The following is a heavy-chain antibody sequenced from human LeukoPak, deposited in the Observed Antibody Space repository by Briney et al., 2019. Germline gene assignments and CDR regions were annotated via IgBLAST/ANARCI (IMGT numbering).Heavy chain of an antibody. D-gene: IGHD2-15*01. CDR1: GYTLTELS. Sequence: ASVKVSCKVSGYTLTELSMHWVRQAPGKGLEWMGGFDPEDGETIYAQKFQGRVTMTEDTSTDTAYMELSSLRSEDTAVYYCATGPVPPGYCSGGSCSEMVYGGQGTLVTVSS. V-gene: IGHV1-24*01. CDR3: ATGPVPPGYCSGGSCSEMVY. CDR2: FDPEDGET. J-gene: IGHJ4*02.